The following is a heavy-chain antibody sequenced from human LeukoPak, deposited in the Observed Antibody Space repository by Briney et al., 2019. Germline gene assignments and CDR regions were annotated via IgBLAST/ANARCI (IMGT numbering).Heavy chain of an antibody. Sequence: PSETLSLTCTVSGYSISSGYYWGWIRQPPGKGLEWIGSIYHSGSTYYNPSLKSRVTISVDTSKNQFSLKLSSVTAADTAVYYCARSFYSSTSLDYWGQGTQVTVSS. J-gene: IGHJ4*02. V-gene: IGHV4-38-2*02. CDR2: IYHSGST. D-gene: IGHD6-19*01. CDR3: ARSFYSSTSLDY. CDR1: GYSISSGYY.